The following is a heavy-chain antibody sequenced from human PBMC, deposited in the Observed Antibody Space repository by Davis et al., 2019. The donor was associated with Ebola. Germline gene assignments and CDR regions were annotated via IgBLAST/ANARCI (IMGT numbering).Heavy chain of an antibody. Sequence: MPSETLSLTCAVSGGSITSSDWWSWVRQPPEKGLEWIGEVYYSESTNYNPSLKSRVTTSLDKSKNQFSLKLSFVTAADTAVYYCARGPPGARFDPWGQGTLVTVSS. V-gene: IGHV4-4*02. J-gene: IGHJ5*02. CDR3: ARGPPGARFDP. CDR1: GGSITSSDW. CDR2: VYYSEST.